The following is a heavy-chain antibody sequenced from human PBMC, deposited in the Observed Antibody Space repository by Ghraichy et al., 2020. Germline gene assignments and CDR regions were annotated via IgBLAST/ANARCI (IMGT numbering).Heavy chain of an antibody. CDR3: ARDWGMVRGFYGMDV. D-gene: IGHD3-10*01. CDR1: GGSISSGGYY. Sequence: SETLSLTCTVSGGSISSGGYYWSWIRQHPGKGLEWIGYIYYSGSTYYNPSLKSRVTISVDTSKNQFSLKLSSVTAADTAVYYCARDWGMVRGFYGMDVWGQGTTVTVSS. J-gene: IGHJ6*02. CDR2: IYYSGST. V-gene: IGHV4-31*03.